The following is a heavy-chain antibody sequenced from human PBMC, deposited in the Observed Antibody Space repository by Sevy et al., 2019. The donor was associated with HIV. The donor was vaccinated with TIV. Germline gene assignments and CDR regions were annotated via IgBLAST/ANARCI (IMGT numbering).Heavy chain of an antibody. CDR1: GYSISSGYH. V-gene: IGHV4-38-2*02. D-gene: IGHD2-21*01. CDR3: ARDLGSGGNSDY. J-gene: IGHJ4*02. CDR2: IYHSGGS. Sequence: SETLSLTCAVSGYSISSGYHWGWFRQPPGKGLEWLASIYHSGGSSYNPSLKSRLTISLDGPNNQFSLKLAYLTAAVTAVYYCARDLGSGGNSDYWGQGNLVTVSS.